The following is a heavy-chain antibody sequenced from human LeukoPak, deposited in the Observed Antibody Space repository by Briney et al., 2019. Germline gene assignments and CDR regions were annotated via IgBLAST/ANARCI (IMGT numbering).Heavy chain of an antibody. CDR1: GFTFSSYW. Sequence: GSLRLSCAASGFTFSSYWMHWIRQPPGKGLEWIGEINHSGSTNYNPSLKSRVTISVDTSKNQFSLKLSSVTAADTAVYYCARGPTNWPRAYYFDYWGQGTLVTVSS. J-gene: IGHJ4*02. D-gene: IGHD1-1*01. CDR2: INHSGST. V-gene: IGHV4-34*01. CDR3: ARGPTNWPRAYYFDY.